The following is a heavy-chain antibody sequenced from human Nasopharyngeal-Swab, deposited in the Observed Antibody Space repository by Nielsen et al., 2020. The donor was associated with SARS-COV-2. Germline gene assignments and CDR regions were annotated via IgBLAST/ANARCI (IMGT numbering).Heavy chain of an antibody. Sequence: RQAPGKGLEWIGEINHSGSTNYNPSLESRVTISVDTSKNQFSLKLSSVTAADTAVYYCARGSKQWLVRLSRYYYYGMDVWGQGTTVTVSS. CDR2: INHSGST. V-gene: IGHV4-34*01. D-gene: IGHD6-19*01. J-gene: IGHJ6*02. CDR3: ARGSKQWLVRLSRYYYYGMDV.